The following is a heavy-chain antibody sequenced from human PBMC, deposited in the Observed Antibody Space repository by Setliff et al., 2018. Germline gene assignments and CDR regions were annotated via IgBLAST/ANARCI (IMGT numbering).Heavy chain of an antibody. CDR3: ARWTARAVDY. Sequence: GGSLRLSCAASGFMFSNHWMSWVRQAPGKGLEWVANIKQDGSDKYYVDSVKGRFTVSRDNAKNSLYLQMSSLRAEDTAVYYCARWTARAVDYWGQGTLVTVSS. D-gene: IGHD6-6*01. J-gene: IGHJ4*02. CDR1: GFMFSNHW. V-gene: IGHV3-7*03. CDR2: IKQDGSDK.